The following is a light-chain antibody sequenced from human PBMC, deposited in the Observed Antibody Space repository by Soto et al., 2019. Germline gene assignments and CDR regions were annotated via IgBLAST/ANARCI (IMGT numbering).Light chain of an antibody. CDR3: QQYNNWPQT. Sequence: EIVMTQSPATLSVSPGERATLSCRASQSVSSNLAWYQQKPGQAPRLLIYGASTRATGIPARFSGSGSGTEFTLTISSLKSEDFEVYYCQQYNNWPQTFGQGTKVDI. CDR1: QSVSSN. J-gene: IGKJ1*01. CDR2: GAS. V-gene: IGKV3-15*01.